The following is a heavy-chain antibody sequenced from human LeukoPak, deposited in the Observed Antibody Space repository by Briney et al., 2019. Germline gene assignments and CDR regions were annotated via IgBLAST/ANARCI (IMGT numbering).Heavy chain of an antibody. V-gene: IGHV3-23*01. CDR1: GFTFSSYA. J-gene: IGHJ5*02. CDR2: ISSSGVNT. CDR3: ATMWGFPNWFGP. D-gene: IGHD1-26*01. Sequence: PGGSLRLSCAASGFTFSSYAMGWVRQTPGKGLEWVSCISSSGVNTYYADSVEGRFTISRDNSKNTLYLQMNSLRTEDTALYYCATMWGFPNWFGPWGQGALVTVSS.